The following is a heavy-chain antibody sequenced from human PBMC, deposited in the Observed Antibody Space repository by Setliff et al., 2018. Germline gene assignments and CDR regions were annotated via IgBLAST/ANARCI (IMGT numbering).Heavy chain of an antibody. J-gene: IGHJ5*02. CDR1: VYSISRDCH. V-gene: IGHV4-38-2*01. Sequence: PSETLSLTCAVSVYSISRDCHWGCIRQPPGKGLEWIGSLYHSGTTYYNPSLKRRVTISLDTSKNHFSLNLNSVTAADTAVYFCARHLSHCTMTTCYNNWFDPWGQGTLVTVSS. CDR3: ARHLSHCTMTTCYNNWFDP. D-gene: IGHD2-2*02. CDR2: LYHSGTT.